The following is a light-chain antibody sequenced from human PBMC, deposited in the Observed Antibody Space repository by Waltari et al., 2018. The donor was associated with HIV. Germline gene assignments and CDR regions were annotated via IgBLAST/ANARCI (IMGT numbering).Light chain of an antibody. Sequence: QSALTQPASVSGSPGQSITISCTGTSSDVGGSNYVSWYQRPPGKAPKLMIYDVSNRPSGVSNRFSGSKSGNTASLTISGLQAEDEADYYCSSYTSSSTRVFGGGTTVTVL. V-gene: IGLV2-14*03. CDR1: SSDVGGSNY. CDR3: SSYTSSSTRV. CDR2: DVS. J-gene: IGLJ3*02.